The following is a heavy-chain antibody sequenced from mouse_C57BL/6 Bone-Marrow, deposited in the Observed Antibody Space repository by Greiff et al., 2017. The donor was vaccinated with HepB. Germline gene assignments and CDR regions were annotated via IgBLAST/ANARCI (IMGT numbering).Heavy chain of an antibody. CDR3: ALGRRYFDV. CDR1: GYAFSSSW. J-gene: IGHJ1*03. CDR2: IYPGDGDT. D-gene: IGHD4-1*01. Sequence: VQLQQSGPELVKPGASVKISCKASGYAFSSSWMNWVKQRPGKGLEWIGRIYPGDGDTNYNGKFKGKATLTADKSSSTAYMQLSSLTSEDSAVYFCALGRRYFDVWGTGTTVTVSS. V-gene: IGHV1-82*01.